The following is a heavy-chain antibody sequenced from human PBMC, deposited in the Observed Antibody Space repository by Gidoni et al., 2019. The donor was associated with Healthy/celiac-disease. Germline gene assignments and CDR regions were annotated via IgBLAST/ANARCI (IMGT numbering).Heavy chain of an antibody. J-gene: IGHJ4*02. CDR1: GFTFSSYW. CDR2: IKQDGSEK. D-gene: IGHD1-26*01. V-gene: IGHV3-7*05. CDR3: AREKMGELPPAADY. Sequence: EVQLVESGGGLVQPGGSLRLSCAASGFTFSSYWMSWVRQAPGKGLEWVANIKQDGSEKYYVDSVKGRFTISRDNAKNSLYLQMNSLRAEDTAVYYCAREKMGELPPAADYWGQGTLVTVSS.